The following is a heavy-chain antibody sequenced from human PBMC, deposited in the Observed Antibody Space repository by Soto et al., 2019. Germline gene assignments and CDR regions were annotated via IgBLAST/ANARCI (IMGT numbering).Heavy chain of an antibody. J-gene: IGHJ6*02. Sequence: ASVKVSCKASGYTFTSYYMHWVRQAPGQGLEWMGIINPSGGSTSYAQKFQGRVTMTRDTSTSTVYMELSSLRSEDTAVYYFAIAAAASSGYYWRPKDWRAVEGMDVWGQGTTVTV. D-gene: IGHD3-22*01. CDR1: GYTFTSYY. CDR3: AIAAAASSGYYWRPKDWRAVEGMDV. V-gene: IGHV1-46*01. CDR2: INPSGGST.